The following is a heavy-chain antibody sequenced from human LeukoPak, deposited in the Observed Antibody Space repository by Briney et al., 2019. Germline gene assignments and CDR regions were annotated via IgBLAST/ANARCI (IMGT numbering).Heavy chain of an antibody. CDR1: GFTFSSYG. V-gene: IGHV3-33*01. Sequence: GGSLRLSCAASGFTFSSYGMHWVRQAPGKGLEWVAVIWYDGSNKYYADSVKGRFTISRDNSKNTLYLQMNSLRAEDTAVYYCARQYCSSTSCHYGMDVWGQGTTVTVSS. CDR2: IWYDGSNK. J-gene: IGHJ6*02. D-gene: IGHD2-2*01. CDR3: ARQYCSSTSCHYGMDV.